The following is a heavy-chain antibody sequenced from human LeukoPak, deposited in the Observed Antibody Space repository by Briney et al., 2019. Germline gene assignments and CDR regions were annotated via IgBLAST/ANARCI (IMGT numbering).Heavy chain of an antibody. CDR1: GFTFRNYV. CDR3: AREGYYGSGSPPSLYFDY. Sequence: GGSLRLSCAASGFTFRNYVIHWVRQAPGKGLEWVAVTSSDLDVKLYADSVKGRFTISRDNSRSTLYLQTNSLRPEDTATYYCAREGYYGSGSPPSLYFDYWGQGTLVTVSS. D-gene: IGHD3-10*01. V-gene: IGHV3-30-3*01. J-gene: IGHJ4*02. CDR2: TSSDLDVK.